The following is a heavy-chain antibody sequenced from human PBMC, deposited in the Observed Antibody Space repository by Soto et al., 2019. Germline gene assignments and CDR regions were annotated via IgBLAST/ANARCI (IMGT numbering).Heavy chain of an antibody. CDR1: GFTFSGFD. V-gene: IGHV3-13*01. CDR2: IGTAGDT. J-gene: IGHJ4*02. Sequence: VRLSCEASGFTFSGFDMHWVRQPTGKGLEWVSTIGTAGDTYYAVSVKGRFTISRDNAKNSLSLQMNSLRAGDTAVYFCARGQEVGAHFFDYWGQGTLVTVSS. D-gene: IGHD2-15*01. CDR3: ARGQEVGAHFFDY.